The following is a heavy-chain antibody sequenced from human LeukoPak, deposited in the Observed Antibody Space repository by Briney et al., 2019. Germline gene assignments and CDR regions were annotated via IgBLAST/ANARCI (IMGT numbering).Heavy chain of an antibody. D-gene: IGHD5-12*01. J-gene: IGHJ4*02. CDR3: ASVDIVATNTVDY. V-gene: IGHV4-31*03. CDR2: IYYSGST. Sequence: SETLSLTCTVSGGSISSGGYYWSWIRQHPGKGLEWIGYIYYSGSTYYNPSLKSRVTISVDTSKNQFSLKLSSVTAADTAVYYCASVDIVATNTVDYWGQGTLVTVYS. CDR1: GGSISSGGYY.